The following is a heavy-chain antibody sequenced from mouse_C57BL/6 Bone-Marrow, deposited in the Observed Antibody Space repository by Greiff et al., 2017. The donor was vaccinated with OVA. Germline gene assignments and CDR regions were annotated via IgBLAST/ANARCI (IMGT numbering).Heavy chain of an antibody. Sequence: VKLMESGAELARPGASVKMSCKASGYTFTSYTMHWVKQRPGQGLEWIGYINPSSGYTKYNQKFKDKATLTADKSSSTAYMQLSSLTSEDSAVYYCARADPHSNHFDYWGQGTTLTVSS. CDR2: INPSSGYT. V-gene: IGHV1-4*01. D-gene: IGHD2-5*01. CDR1: GYTFTSYT. J-gene: IGHJ2*01. CDR3: ARADPHSNHFDY.